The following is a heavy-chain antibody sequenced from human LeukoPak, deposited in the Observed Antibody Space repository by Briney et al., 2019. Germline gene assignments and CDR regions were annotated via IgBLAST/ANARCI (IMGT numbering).Heavy chain of an antibody. V-gene: IGHV5-51*01. D-gene: IGHD1-26*01. CDR3: GMSGDRVPLQDDVFDV. J-gene: IGHJ3*01. CDR1: GYSFPSYC. CDR2: IYPGDSGP. Sequence: GESLKISCKVSGYSFPSYCIGWVRQMPGKGLEWMRIIYPGDSGPTYSPSFQGQVTISVDKSINTAYLQWSSLQASDTAMYYCGMSGDRVPLQDDVFDVWGQGTMVTVST.